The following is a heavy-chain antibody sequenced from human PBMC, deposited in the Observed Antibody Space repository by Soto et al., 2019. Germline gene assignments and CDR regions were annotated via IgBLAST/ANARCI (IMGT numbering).Heavy chain of an antibody. Sequence: QVQLVQSGAEVKKPGSSVKVSCKASGGTFSSYAISWVRQAPGQGLEWMGGIIPIFGTANYAQKFQGRVTITADESTSTAYMELSSLRSEDTAVYYCASHTPGIAAAGTRLMYYDDGMDVWGQGTTVTVSS. V-gene: IGHV1-69*01. CDR3: ASHTPGIAAAGTRLMYYDDGMDV. D-gene: IGHD6-13*01. CDR1: GGTFSSYA. J-gene: IGHJ6*02. CDR2: IIPIFGTA.